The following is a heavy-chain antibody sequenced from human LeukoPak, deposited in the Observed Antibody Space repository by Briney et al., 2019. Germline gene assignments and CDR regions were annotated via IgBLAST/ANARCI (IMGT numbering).Heavy chain of an antibody. CDR3: AKEGERGYDYCFDY. V-gene: IGHV3-9*01. J-gene: IGHJ4*02. CDR2: ISWNSGSI. CDR1: GFTFDDYA. Sequence: HTGGSLRLSCAASGFTFDDYAMHWVRHAPGKGLEWVSGISWNSGSIGYADSVKGRFTISRDNAKNSLYLQMNSLRAEDTALYYCAKEGERGYDYCFDYWGQGTLVTVSS. D-gene: IGHD5-12*01.